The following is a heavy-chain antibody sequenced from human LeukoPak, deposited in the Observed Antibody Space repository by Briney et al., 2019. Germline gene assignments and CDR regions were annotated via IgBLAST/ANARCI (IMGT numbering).Heavy chain of an antibody. D-gene: IGHD5-24*01. J-gene: IGHJ4*02. V-gene: IGHV3-30*02. CDR1: GFTFGDYA. Sequence: PGGSLRLSCTASGFTFGDYAMSWVRQAPGKGLEWVAFIRYDGSNKYYADSVKGRFTISRDNSKNTLYLQMNSLRADDTAVYFCAKWGDAYNYFDYWGQGTLVTVSS. CDR3: AKWGDAYNYFDY. CDR2: IRYDGSNK.